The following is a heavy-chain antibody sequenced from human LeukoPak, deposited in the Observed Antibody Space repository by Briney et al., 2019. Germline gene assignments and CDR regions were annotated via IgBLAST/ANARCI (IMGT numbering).Heavy chain of an antibody. Sequence: GGSPRLSCAPSGFTFSRHGMHWIRQAPGKGLEWVAIISNDGSRKYYAHSVEGRFTISRDNSKNTLYLQMDSLRAEDTAVYYCARDRAWNYFDYWGQGTLVTVSS. CDR1: GFTFSRHG. CDR3: ARDRAWNYFDY. D-gene: IGHD3-3*01. CDR2: ISNDGSRK. J-gene: IGHJ4*02. V-gene: IGHV3-30*03.